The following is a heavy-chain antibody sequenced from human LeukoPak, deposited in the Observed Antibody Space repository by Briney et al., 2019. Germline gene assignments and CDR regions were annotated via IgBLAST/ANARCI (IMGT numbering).Heavy chain of an antibody. CDR2: VKSKSDGGTT. V-gene: IGHV3-15*01. CDR1: GFTFSNAW. D-gene: IGHD2-8*01. CDR3: AKDMGYFTN. J-gene: IGHJ4*02. Sequence: GGSLRLSCAASGFTFSNAWMSWVRQAPGKGLEWVGRVKSKSDGGTTDYAAPVKGRFTISRDDSKNTLYLQMNSLKTEDTAVYYCAKDMGYFTNWGQGTLVTVSS.